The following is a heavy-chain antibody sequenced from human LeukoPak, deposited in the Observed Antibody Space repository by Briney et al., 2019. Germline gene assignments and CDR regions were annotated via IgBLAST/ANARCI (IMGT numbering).Heavy chain of an antibody. V-gene: IGHV3-33*03. Sequence: PGGSLRLSCAASGFTFSAYGIHWVRQAPGKGLQWVAVIWDDGSNQYYADFVKGRFTISRDNSKNQVYLQMNSLRVEDTAVYYCAKGYSSSSVSMGSDYWGQGTLVTVSS. CDR1: GFTFSAYG. D-gene: IGHD6-6*01. CDR3: AKGYSSSSVSMGSDY. J-gene: IGHJ4*02. CDR2: IWDDGSNQ.